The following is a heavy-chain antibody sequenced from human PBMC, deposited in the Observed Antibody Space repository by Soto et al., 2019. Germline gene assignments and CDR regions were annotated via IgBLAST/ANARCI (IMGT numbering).Heavy chain of an antibody. V-gene: IGHV5-51*01. CDR3: AKTDGYEVEY. CDR2: IYPGDSDT. D-gene: IGHD5-18*01. CDR1: GYSFVSYW. Sequence: PXESLKIACKGSGYSFVSYWIAWVRQMPGKGLEWMGSIYPGDSDTTYSPSIQGQVTISADKSSTTVYLQWNTLKASDTAMYYCAKTDGYEVEYWGQGTQVTVSS. J-gene: IGHJ4*02.